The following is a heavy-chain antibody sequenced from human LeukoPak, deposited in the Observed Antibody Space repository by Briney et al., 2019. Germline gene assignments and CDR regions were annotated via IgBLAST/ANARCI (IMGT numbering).Heavy chain of an antibody. Sequence: PSDTLSLTCAVSGYSISSSNWWGWIWQPPGKGLEWIGYIYYSGSTYYNPSLKSRVTMSVDTSKNQFSLKLSSVTAVDTAVYYCARTAADSSGYYYLSYYFDYWGQGTLVTVSS. CDR2: IYYSGST. CDR3: ARTAADSSGYYYLSYYFDY. V-gene: IGHV4-28*01. CDR1: GYSISSSNW. D-gene: IGHD3-22*01. J-gene: IGHJ4*02.